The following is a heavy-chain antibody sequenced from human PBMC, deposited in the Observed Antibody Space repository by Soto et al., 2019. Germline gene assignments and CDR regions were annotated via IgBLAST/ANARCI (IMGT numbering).Heavy chain of an antibody. CDR2: IYSGGST. J-gene: IGHJ3*02. Sequence: GGSLRLSCAASGFTVSSNYMSWVRQAPGKALEWVSVIYSGGSTYYADSVKGRFTISRDNSKNKLYLQMNSLRGEDTAVYYCARLLYYDSSGYYAPGDAFDIWGQGTMVTVSS. D-gene: IGHD3-22*01. V-gene: IGHV3-53*01. CDR1: GFTVSSNY. CDR3: ARLLYYDSSGYYAPGDAFDI.